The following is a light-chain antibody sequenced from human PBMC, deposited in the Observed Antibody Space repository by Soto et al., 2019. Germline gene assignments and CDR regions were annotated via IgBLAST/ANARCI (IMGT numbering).Light chain of an antibody. CDR3: QSYDSSDVV. Sequence: NFMLTQPHSVSESPGKTVTISCTHSRGTIASHYVQWYQQRPGSAPTTVIYEDNHRPSGVPDRFSGSIDTSSRSASLTISGLETEDEADYYCQSYDSSDVVFGGGTKLTVL. CDR2: EDN. CDR1: RGTIASHY. V-gene: IGLV6-57*04. J-gene: IGLJ3*02.